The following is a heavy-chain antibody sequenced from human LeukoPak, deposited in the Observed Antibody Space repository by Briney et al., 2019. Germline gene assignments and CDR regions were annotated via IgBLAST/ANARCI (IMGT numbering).Heavy chain of an antibody. CDR2: ISGSGGST. Sequence: GGSLRLSCAASGFTFSSYAMSWVRQAPGKGLEWVSAISGSGGSTYYADSVKGRFTISRDNSKNTQYLQMNSLRAEDTAVYYCAKRAITMIVVVITHGAFDIWGQGTMVTVSS. CDR3: AKRAITMIVVVITHGAFDI. V-gene: IGHV3-23*01. D-gene: IGHD3-22*01. J-gene: IGHJ3*02. CDR1: GFTFSSYA.